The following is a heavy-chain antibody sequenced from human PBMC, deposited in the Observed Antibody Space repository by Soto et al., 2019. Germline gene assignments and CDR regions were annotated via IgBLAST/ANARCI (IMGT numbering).Heavy chain of an antibody. J-gene: IGHJ4*02. CDR3: ARGPTGMIDY. CDR1: GYTFTSYD. Sequence: ASVKVSCEASGYTFTSYDINCVRQATAQGFEWMGWMNPKSGGTRYIQKFQGRVTMTRDTSISTAYMELSSLTSEDTAVYYCARGPTGMIDYWGQGTLVTVSS. V-gene: IGHV1-8*01. CDR2: MNPKSGGT.